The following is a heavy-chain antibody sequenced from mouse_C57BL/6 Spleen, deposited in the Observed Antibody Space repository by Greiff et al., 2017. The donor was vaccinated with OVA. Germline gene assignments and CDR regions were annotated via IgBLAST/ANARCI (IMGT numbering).Heavy chain of an antibody. Sequence: EVQLQQSGAELVRPGSSVKMSCKTSGYTFTSYGINWVKQRPGQGLEWIGYIYLGNGYTEYNEKFKGKATLTSDTSSSTAYMQLSSLTSEDSAIXFCARCLTGYYFDYWGQGTTLTVSS. CDR3: ARCLTGYYFDY. CDR1: GYTFTSYG. V-gene: IGHV1-58*01. CDR2: IYLGNGYT. D-gene: IGHD4-1*01. J-gene: IGHJ2*01.